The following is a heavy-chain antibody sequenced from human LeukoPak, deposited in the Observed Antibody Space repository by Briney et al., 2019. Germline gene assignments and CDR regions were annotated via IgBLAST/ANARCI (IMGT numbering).Heavy chain of an antibody. Sequence: AGGSLRLSCAASGFTFSSYWMHWVRQAPGKGLVWVSHIKSDGSSTNYADSVKGRFTISRDNAKNTLYLQMDSLRAEDTAVYYCATTGTDYYFDYWGQGTLVTVSS. CDR1: GFTFSSYW. V-gene: IGHV3-74*01. D-gene: IGHD3/OR15-3a*01. J-gene: IGHJ4*02. CDR3: ATTGTDYYFDY. CDR2: IKSDGSST.